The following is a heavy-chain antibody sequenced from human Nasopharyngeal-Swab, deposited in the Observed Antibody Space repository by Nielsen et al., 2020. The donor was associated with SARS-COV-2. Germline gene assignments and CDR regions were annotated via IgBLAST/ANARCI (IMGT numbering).Heavy chain of an antibody. D-gene: IGHD1-20*01. CDR2: IKEDGSKK. CDR1: GFTFGNYW. V-gene: IGHV3-7*03. CDR3: ARLPRNNWRLDS. J-gene: IGHJ4*02. Sequence: GESLKISCAASGFTFGNYWMSWVRQAPGKRLEWVANIKEDGSKKDYVDSVKGRFTISRDNIKNSLYLQMNSLRVEDTAVYFCARLPRNNWRLDSWGQGILVTVSS.